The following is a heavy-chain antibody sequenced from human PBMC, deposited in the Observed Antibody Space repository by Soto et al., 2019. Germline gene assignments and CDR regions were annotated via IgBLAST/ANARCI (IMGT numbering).Heavy chain of an antibody. D-gene: IGHD3-22*01. CDR2: ISYDGSNK. CDR3: AREARSGGYYYGWYFDL. Sequence: QVQLVESGGGVVQPGTSLRLSCAASGFTFTKSGMHWVRQAPGKGLEWVAVISYDGSNKYYADSVKGRFTISRDNSKNTLYLQMNSLRAEDTAVYYCAREARSGGYYYGWYFDLWGRGTLVTVSS. J-gene: IGHJ2*01. CDR1: GFTFTKSG. V-gene: IGHV3-30*19.